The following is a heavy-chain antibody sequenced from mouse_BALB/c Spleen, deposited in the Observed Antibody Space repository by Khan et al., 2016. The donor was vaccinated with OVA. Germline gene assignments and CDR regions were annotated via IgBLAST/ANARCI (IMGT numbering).Heavy chain of an antibody. J-gene: IGHJ3*01. V-gene: IGHV1-5*01. CDR3: TRRNWDDIWCAL. CDR1: GYTFTSYW. Sequence: VRLQQSGPVLARPGASVKMSCKASGYTFTSYWMHWVKQRPGEGLEWIGDIKPGNTDTNYNQKFTGKAKLTAVTTTSTAYMVLVSLTNEDCAVCDWTRRNWDDIWCALWGQGTLGTVSA. CDR2: IKPGNTDT. D-gene: IGHD4-1*01.